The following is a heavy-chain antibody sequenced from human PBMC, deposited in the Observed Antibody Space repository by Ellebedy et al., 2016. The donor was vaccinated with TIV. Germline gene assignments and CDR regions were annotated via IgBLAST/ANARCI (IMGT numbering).Heavy chain of an antibody. Sequence: SGPTLVKPTRTLTLTCTLSGESVSSNGMRLNWIRQPPGKALEWLARIDWDDDTFYSASLKTRLTISKDTSKNQVVLRMTVMDPVDTATYYCARISRDAFDLWGQGTLVIVSS. CDR3: ARISRDAFDL. J-gene: IGHJ3*01. V-gene: IGHV2-70*04. CDR1: GESVSSNGMR. CDR2: IDWDDDT.